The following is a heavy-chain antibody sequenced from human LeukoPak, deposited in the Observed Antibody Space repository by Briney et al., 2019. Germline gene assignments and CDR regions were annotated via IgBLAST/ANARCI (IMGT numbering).Heavy chain of an antibody. D-gene: IGHD3-10*01. CDR3: AAQGYSVGSGSYWDFDY. Sequence: GSSVKVSCKASGGTFSSYAISWVRQAPGQGLEWMGGIIPIFGTANYAQKFQGRVTITADESTSTAYMELSSLRSEDTAVYYRAAQGYSVGSGSYWDFDYWGQGTLVTVSS. CDR2: IIPIFGTA. J-gene: IGHJ4*02. V-gene: IGHV1-69*01. CDR1: GGTFSSYA.